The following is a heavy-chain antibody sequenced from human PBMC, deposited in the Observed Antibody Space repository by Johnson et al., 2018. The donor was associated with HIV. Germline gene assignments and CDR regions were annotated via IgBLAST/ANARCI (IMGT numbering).Heavy chain of an antibody. D-gene: IGHD6-13*01. J-gene: IGHJ3*02. V-gene: IGHV3-7*01. CDR3: ARVEGGSSSNAFDI. CDR2: IKQDGSEK. CDR1: GFTFSRYA. Sequence: VQLVESGGGVVQPGGSLRLSCAASGFTFSRYAMHWVRQAPGKGLEWVANIKQDGSEKYYVDSVKGRFTISRNTSKNTLYLQMNSLRAEDTAVYYCARVEGGSSSNAFDIWGQGTMVTVSS.